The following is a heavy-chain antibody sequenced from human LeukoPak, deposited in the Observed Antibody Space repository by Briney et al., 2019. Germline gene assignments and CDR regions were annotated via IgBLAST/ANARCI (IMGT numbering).Heavy chain of an antibody. J-gene: IGHJ5*02. V-gene: IGHV1-2*02. CDR3: ARDQGGYCSGGSCYSWSWFDP. D-gene: IGHD2-15*01. Sequence: ASVKVSCKASGYTFTGYYMHWVRQAPGQGLEWMGWINPNSGGTNYAQKSQGRVTMTRDTSISTAYMELSRLRSDDTAVYYCARDQGGYCSGGSCYSWSWFDPWGQGTLVTVSS. CDR2: INPNSGGT. CDR1: GYTFTGYY.